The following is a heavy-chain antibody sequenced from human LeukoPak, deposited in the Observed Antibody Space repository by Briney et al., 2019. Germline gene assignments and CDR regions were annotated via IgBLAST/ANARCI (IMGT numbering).Heavy chain of an antibody. Sequence: PGGSVRLSCAASGFTFSSYSMNWVRQAPGKGLEWVSYISSSSSTIYYADSVKGRFTISRDNAKNSLYLQMNSLRAEDTAVYYCARESKGLLDAFDIWGQGTMVTVSS. CDR2: ISSSSSTI. J-gene: IGHJ3*02. CDR1: GFTFSSYS. V-gene: IGHV3-48*01. CDR3: ARESKGLLDAFDI. D-gene: IGHD2-15*01.